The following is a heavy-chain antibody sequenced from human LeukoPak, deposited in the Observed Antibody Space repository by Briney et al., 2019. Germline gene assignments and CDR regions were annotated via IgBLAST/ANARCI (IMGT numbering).Heavy chain of an antibody. CDR1: GFTFSSYW. V-gene: IGHV3-7*01. D-gene: IGHD5-12*01. CDR2: TKKDGSDK. CDR3: ARDIVANSFDY. J-gene: IGHJ4*02. Sequence: GGSLRLSCAASGFTFSSYWMNWVRQAPGKGLEWVANTKKDGSDKNYLGSVKGRFTISRDNAKNSLYVQMNSLRAEDTAVYYCARDIVANSFDYWGQGTLVTVSS.